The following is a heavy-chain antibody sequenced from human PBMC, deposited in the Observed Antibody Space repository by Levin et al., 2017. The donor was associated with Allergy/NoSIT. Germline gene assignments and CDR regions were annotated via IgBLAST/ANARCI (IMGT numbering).Heavy chain of an antibody. J-gene: IGHJ6*02. CDR2: IIPIFGTA. CDR3: ARDRYDSSPAYYYYGMDV. V-gene: IGHV1-69*01. CDR1: GGTFSSYA. Sequence: KISCKASGGTFSSYAISWVRQAPGQGLEWMGGIIPIFGTANYAQKFQGRVTITADESTSTAYMELSSLRSEDTAVYYCARDRYDSSPAYYYYGMDVWGQGTTVTVSS. D-gene: IGHD3-22*01.